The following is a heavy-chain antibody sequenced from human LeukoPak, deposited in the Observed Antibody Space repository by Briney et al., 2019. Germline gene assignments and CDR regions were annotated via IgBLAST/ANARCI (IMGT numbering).Heavy chain of an antibody. CDR1: GGSISSGGYY. D-gene: IGHD4-17*01. Sequence: SETLSLTCTVSGGSISSGGYYWSWIRQHPGKGLEWIGYIYYSGSTYYNPSLKSRVTISVDTSKNQFSLKLSSVTAADTAVYYCARALPYDYGDYIGGPLQVTINDYWGQGTLVTVSS. CDR2: IYYSGST. V-gene: IGHV4-31*03. J-gene: IGHJ4*02. CDR3: ARALPYDYGDYIGGPLQVTINDY.